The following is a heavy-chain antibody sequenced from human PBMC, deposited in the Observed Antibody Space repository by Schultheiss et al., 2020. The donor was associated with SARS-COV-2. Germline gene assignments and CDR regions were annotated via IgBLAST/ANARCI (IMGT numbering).Heavy chain of an antibody. CDR3: ARRRYDRLQSRYFDL. Sequence: GESLKISCAASGFTFSYYAMNWVRQAPGKGLEWVSYITSDGTIYYADSVKGRFTVSRDNAKKSLYLHMDSLRAEDTAVYYCARRRYDRLQSRYFDLWGRGTLVTVSS. V-gene: IGHV3-69-1*01. J-gene: IGHJ2*01. CDR1: GFTFSYYA. D-gene: IGHD5-24*01. CDR2: ITSDGTI.